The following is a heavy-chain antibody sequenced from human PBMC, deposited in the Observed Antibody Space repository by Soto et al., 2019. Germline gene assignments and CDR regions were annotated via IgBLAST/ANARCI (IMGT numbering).Heavy chain of an antibody. V-gene: IGHV1-69*02. CDR3: ASFPYYVSGSHFDY. CDR1: GGSFSSYT. J-gene: IGHJ4*02. Sequence: QVQLVQSGAEVKKSGSSVKVSCKASGGSFSSYTISWVRQAPGQGLEWMGRIIPILGIANYAQKFQGRVTITADKSTSTAYMELSSLRSDDTAVYYCASFPYYVSGSHFDYWGQGTLVTVSS. CDR2: IIPILGIA. D-gene: IGHD3-10*01.